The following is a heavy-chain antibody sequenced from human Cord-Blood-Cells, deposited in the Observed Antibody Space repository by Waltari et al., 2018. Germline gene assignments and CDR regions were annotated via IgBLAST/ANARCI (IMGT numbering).Heavy chain of an antibody. CDR1: GGSFSGYY. V-gene: IGHV4-34*01. CDR3: ARGGGSYYNWFDP. J-gene: IGHJ5*02. CDR2: INHSGST. Sequence: QVQLQQWGAGLLKPSETLSLTRAVYGGSFSGYYWSWIRQPPGKGLEWIGEINHSGSTNYNPSLKSRVTISVDTSKNQFSLKLSSVTAADTAVYYCARGGGSYYNWFDPWGQGTLVTVSS. D-gene: IGHD1-26*01.